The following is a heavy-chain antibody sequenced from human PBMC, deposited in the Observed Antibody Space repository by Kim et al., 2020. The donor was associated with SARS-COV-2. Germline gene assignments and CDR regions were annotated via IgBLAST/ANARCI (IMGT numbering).Heavy chain of an antibody. J-gene: IGHJ4*02. CDR2: IYYSGST. V-gene: IGHV4-59*01. CDR3: ARSEGRGSWHQFDY. CDR1: SDSISSYY. D-gene: IGHD6-13*01. Sequence: SETLSPTCTVSSDSISSYYCSWIRQFPGKGLEWIGYIYYSGSTNYNPSLNSRVTMSWDTSKNQFSLELTSVTDADTAVYYCARSEGRGSWHQFDYWGQGILVTVSS.